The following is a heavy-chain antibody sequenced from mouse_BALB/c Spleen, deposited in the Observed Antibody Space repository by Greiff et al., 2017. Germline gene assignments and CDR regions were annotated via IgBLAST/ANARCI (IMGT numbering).Heavy chain of an antibody. CDR2: ISTYYGNT. CDR1: SYTFTDYA. CDR3: ARGGLYYDYDRAMDY. Sequence: VQLQQSGPELVRPGVSVKISCKGSSYTFTDYAMHWVKQSHAKSLEWIGVISTYYGNTNYNQKFKRKATMTVDKSSSTAYMELARLTSEDSAVYYCARGGLYYDYDRAMDYWGQGTSVTVSS. V-gene: IGHV1-67*01. J-gene: IGHJ4*01. D-gene: IGHD2-4*01.